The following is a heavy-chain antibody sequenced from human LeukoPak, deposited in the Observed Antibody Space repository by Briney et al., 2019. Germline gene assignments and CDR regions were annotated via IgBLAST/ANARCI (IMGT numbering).Heavy chain of an antibody. V-gene: IGHV3-30*14. CDR3: AREGGVVVAATGLYRPMYYYGMDV. D-gene: IGHD2-15*01. CDR2: ISYDGSNK. Sequence: PGRSLRLSCAASGFTFSSYAMHWVRQAPGKGLEWVAVISYDGSNKYYADSVKGRFTISRDNSKNTLYLQMGSLRAEDMAVYYCAREGGVVVAATGLYRPMYYYGMDVWGQGTTVTVSS. CDR1: GFTFSSYA. J-gene: IGHJ6*02.